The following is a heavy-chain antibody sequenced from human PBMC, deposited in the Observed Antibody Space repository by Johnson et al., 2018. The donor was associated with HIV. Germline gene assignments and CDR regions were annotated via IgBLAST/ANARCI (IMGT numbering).Heavy chain of an antibody. CDR2: ITTAGDT. CDR1: GFTFSSYA. V-gene: IGHV3-13*01. D-gene: IGHD5/OR15-5a*01. J-gene: IGHJ3*02. Sequence: MQLVESGGGLVQPGGSLRLSCAASGFTFSSYAMSWVRQVTGKGLEWVSGITTAGDTYYPGSVKGRFTIFRENVKNSLYLQMNSLRAGDTAVYYCARGVLAFDIWGQGTMVTVSS. CDR3: ARGVLAFDI.